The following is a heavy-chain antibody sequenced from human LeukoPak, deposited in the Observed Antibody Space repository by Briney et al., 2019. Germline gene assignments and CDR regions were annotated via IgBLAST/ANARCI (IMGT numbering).Heavy chain of an antibody. D-gene: IGHD3-3*01. CDR1: GFTFSSYS. Sequence: PGGSLRLSCAASGFTFSSYSMNWVRQAPGRGLEWVSSISSSSSYIYYADSVKGRFTISRDNAKNSLYLQMNSLRAEDTAVYYCARDKGFLEWSEYYFDYXGXGTLVTVSS. CDR3: ARDKGFLEWSEYYFDY. CDR2: ISSSSSYI. V-gene: IGHV3-21*01. J-gene: IGHJ4*02.